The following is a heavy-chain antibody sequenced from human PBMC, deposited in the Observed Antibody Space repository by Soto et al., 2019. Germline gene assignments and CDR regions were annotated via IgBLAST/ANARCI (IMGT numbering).Heavy chain of an antibody. D-gene: IGHD5-18*01. CDR2: INAYYGKT. CDR3: ARPPGYGVDSDYEY. CDR1: GYAVPSYV. J-gene: IGHJ4*02. V-gene: IGHV1-18*01. Sequence: VGAVKVSVRVSGYAVPSYVISLLEPAPGQELAWMGLINAYYGKTHYEQKLQGRVTMTTDTSTRTAYMERRSLRSDDTAVYYCARPPGYGVDSDYEYWGQGTLVNLS.